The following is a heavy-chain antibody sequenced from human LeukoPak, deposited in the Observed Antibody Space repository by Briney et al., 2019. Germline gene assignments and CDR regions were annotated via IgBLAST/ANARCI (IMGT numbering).Heavy chain of an antibody. CDR1: VGSISSYY. Sequence: SVTLSLTCTVSVGSISSYYWRWIRQPPGKGLEWVGYIYYSGRTNYNPSLTSRVTISVDTSKNQFSLKLSSVTAADTAVYYCARERCSSTSCYTEDYYYMDVWGKGTTVTVSS. CDR2: IYYSGRT. J-gene: IGHJ6*03. D-gene: IGHD2-2*02. CDR3: ARERCSSTSCYTEDYYYMDV. V-gene: IGHV4-59*01.